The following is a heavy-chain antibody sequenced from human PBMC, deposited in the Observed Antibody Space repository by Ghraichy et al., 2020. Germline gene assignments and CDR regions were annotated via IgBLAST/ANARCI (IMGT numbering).Heavy chain of an antibody. Sequence: GESLNISCAASGFTFSSYGMHWVRQAPGKGLEWVAVISYDGSNKYYADSVKGRFTISRDNSKNTLYLQMNSLRAEDTAVYYCAKDRRSVVGATLDYWGQGTLVTVSS. CDR2: ISYDGSNK. CDR3: AKDRRSVVGATLDY. CDR1: GFTFSSYG. J-gene: IGHJ4*02. V-gene: IGHV3-30*18. D-gene: IGHD1-26*01.